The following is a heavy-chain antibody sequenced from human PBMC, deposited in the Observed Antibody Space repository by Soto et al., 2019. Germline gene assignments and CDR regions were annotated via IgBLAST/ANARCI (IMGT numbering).Heavy chain of an antibody. D-gene: IGHD3-22*01. CDR3: ANRPGYYYDSSGYYKG. CDR1: GFTFSSYA. J-gene: IGHJ4*02. CDR2: ISGSGGST. Sequence: EVQLLESGGGLVQPGGSLRLSCAASGFTFSSYAMSWVRQAPGKGLEWVSAISGSGGSTCYADSVKGRFTISRDNSKNTLYLQMNSLRAEDTAVYYCANRPGYYYDSSGYYKGWGQGTLVTVSS. V-gene: IGHV3-23*01.